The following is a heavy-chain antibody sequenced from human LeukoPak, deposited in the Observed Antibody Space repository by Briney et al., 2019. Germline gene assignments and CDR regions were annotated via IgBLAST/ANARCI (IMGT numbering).Heavy chain of an antibody. J-gene: IGHJ3*02. Sequence: SETLSLTCTVSGGSISSGSYYWSWIRQPAGKGLEWIGRIYPSGSTNYNPSLKSRVTISVDTSKNQFSLKLNSVTAADTAVYYCARQYYGSEAFDIWGQGTMVTVSS. CDR2: IYPSGST. CDR1: GGSISSGSYY. CDR3: ARQYYGSEAFDI. V-gene: IGHV4-61*02. D-gene: IGHD3-10*01.